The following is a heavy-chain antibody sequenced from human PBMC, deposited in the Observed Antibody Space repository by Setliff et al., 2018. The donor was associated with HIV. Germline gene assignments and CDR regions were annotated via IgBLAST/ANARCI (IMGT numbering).Heavy chain of an antibody. V-gene: IGHV3-53*01. J-gene: IGHJ4*02. Sequence: GSLRLSCAASGFTLSNTYMAWVRQAPGKRPEWVSTLYGSGDTYHADSVKGRFTLSRDTSKNTMYLQMNSLRVEDTAVYYCAKGASFSGSYFDYWGQGTLVTVSS. CDR2: LYGSGDT. D-gene: IGHD5-12*01. CDR1: GFTLSNTY. CDR3: AKGASFSGSYFDY.